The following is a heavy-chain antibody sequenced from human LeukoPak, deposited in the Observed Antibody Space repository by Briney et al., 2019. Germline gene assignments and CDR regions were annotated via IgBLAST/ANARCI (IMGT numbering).Heavy chain of an antibody. V-gene: IGHV4-4*07. J-gene: IGHJ6*02. D-gene: IGHD3-9*01. CDR3: ARGYHDILTGLDYYHYGMDV. Sequence: SETLSLTCTVSGGFFSRYYWSWIRQPAGRGLEWIGRIYSSGSTNYNPSLKSRVTMSVDTSKDQFSLKLRSVTAADTAVYYCARGYHDILTGLDYYHYGMDVWGQGTTVIVSS. CDR2: IYSSGST. CDR1: GGFFSRYY.